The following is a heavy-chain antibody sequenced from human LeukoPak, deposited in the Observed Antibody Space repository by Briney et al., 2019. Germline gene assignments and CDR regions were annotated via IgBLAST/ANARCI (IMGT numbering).Heavy chain of an antibody. CDR1: GFTFSDYN. D-gene: IGHD3-9*01. Sequence: GGSLRLSCAASGFTFSDYNMNWVRQAPGKGLEWVSYITNSGSTIHYADSVRGRFTISRDNAKDSLYLQMNSLRAEDTAVYYCARSIGLTGGGVDVWGQGTTVTVSS. J-gene: IGHJ6*02. CDR3: ARSIGLTGGGVDV. V-gene: IGHV3-11*01. CDR2: ITNSGSTI.